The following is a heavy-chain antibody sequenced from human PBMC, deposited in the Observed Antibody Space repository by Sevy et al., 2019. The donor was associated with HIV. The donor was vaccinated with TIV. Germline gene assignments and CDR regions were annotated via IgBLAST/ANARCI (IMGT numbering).Heavy chain of an antibody. D-gene: IGHD3-22*01. CDR1: GYTFTGYY. J-gene: IGHJ4*02. CDR3: ARSGRTYYYDSSGYYYAYDY. CDR2: INPNSGGT. Sequence: APVKVSCKASGYTFTGYYMHWVRQAPGQGLEWMGWINPNSGGTNYAQKFQGRVTMTRDTSISSAYMELSRLRSDDTAVSYCARSGRTYYYDSSGYYYAYDYWGQGTLVTVSS. V-gene: IGHV1-2*02.